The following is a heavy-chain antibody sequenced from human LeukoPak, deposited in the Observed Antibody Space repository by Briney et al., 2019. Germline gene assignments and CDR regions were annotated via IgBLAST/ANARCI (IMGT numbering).Heavy chain of an antibody. CDR1: GFTFSSYW. V-gene: IGHV3-7*03. CDR2: IKQDGSEK. CDR3: ARGRGWLQLEYYFDY. J-gene: IGHJ4*02. D-gene: IGHD5-24*01. Sequence: GVTLRLSCAASGFTFSSYWMSWVRQAPGKGLEWVANIKQDGSEKYYVDSVKGRFTISRDNAKNPLYLQMNSLRAEDTAVYYCARGRGWLQLEYYFDYWGQGTLVTVSS.